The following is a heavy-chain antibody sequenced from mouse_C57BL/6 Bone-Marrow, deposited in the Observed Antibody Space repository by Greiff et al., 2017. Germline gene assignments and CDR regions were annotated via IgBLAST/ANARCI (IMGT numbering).Heavy chain of an antibody. J-gene: IGHJ3*01. CDR3: TTDGNFSLFAY. D-gene: IGHD2-1*01. V-gene: IGHV14-4*01. CDR2: LDPENGDT. Sequence: EVQLQQSGAELVRPGASVKLSCTASGFNIKDDYMHWVKQRPEQGLEWIGWLDPENGDTEYASKFQGKATITAATSSNTAYLQLSSLTSEDTAVYYCTTDGNFSLFAYWGQGTLVTVSA. CDR1: GFNIKDDY.